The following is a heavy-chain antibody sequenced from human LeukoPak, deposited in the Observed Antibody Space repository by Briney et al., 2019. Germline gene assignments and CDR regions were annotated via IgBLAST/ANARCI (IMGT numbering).Heavy chain of an antibody. J-gene: IGHJ6*04. CDR2: ISGSGGST. V-gene: IGHV3-23*01. CDR3: AKVGGTSDYYGMDV. CDR1: GFTFSSYA. D-gene: IGHD2-2*01. Sequence: GGSLRLSCAASGFTFSSYAMSWVRQAPGKGLEWVSAISGSGGSTYYADSVKGRSTTSRDNSKNTLYLQMNSLRAEDTAVYYCAKVGGTSDYYGMDVWGKGTTVTVSS.